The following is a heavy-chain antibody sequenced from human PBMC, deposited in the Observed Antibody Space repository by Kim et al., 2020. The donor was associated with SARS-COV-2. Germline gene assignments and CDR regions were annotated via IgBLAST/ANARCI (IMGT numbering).Heavy chain of an antibody. D-gene: IGHD3-22*01. V-gene: IGHV1-69*01. J-gene: IGHJ3*02. Sequence: NHEQKFQGRVTITADESTSTAYMELSSLRSEDTAVYYCARSGYFDAFDIWGQGTMVTVSS. CDR3: ARSGYFDAFDI.